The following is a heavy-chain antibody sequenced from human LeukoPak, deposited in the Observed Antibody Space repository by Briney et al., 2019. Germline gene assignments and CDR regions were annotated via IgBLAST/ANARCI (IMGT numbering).Heavy chain of an antibody. CDR2: ISGDGGGT. CDR3: TKGTSWMSPYYYMDV. V-gene: IGHV3-23*01. J-gene: IGHJ6*03. CDR1: GFTFSSYP. Sequence: GGSLRLSCAASGFTFSSYPMSWVRQAPGKGLEWISAISGDGGGTYYAASVQGRSTVSRDNSKNTLYLQMNSLRAEDTAVYYCTKGTSWMSPYYYMDVWGTGTTVTVSS. D-gene: IGHD2-2*01.